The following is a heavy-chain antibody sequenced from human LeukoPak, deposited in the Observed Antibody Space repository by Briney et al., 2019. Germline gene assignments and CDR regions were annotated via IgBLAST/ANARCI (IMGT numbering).Heavy chain of an antibody. Sequence: GASVKVSYKASGYTFNNYGISWVRQAPGQGLEWMGWISAYNGNTNYAQKLQGRVTMTPDTSTSTAYMELRSLRSDDTAVYYCARTSFFRGRRTDDALDIWGQGTMVTVSS. J-gene: IGHJ3*02. CDR3: ARTSFFRGRRTDDALDI. V-gene: IGHV1-18*01. CDR2: ISAYNGNT. D-gene: IGHD1/OR15-1a*01. CDR1: GYTFNNYG.